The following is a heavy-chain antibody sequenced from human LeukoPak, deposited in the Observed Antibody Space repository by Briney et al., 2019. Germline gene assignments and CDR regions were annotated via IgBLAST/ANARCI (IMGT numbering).Heavy chain of an antibody. V-gene: IGHV3-7*01. CDR1: GFTFSSYW. J-gene: IGHJ4*02. CDR3: AREDYGDHVPFDY. CDR2: IKQDGSEK. D-gene: IGHD4-17*01. Sequence: GGSRRLSCAASGFTFSSYWMSWVRQAPGKGLEWVANIKQDGSEKYYVDSVKGRFTISRDNAKNSLYLQMNSLRAEDTAVYYCAREDYGDHVPFDYWGQGTLVTVSS.